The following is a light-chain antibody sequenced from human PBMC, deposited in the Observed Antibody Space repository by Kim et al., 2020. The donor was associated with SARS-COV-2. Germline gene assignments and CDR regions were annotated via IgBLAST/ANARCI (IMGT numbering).Light chain of an antibody. V-gene: IGLV3-1*01. J-gene: IGLJ2*01. CDR2: QDS. CDR3: QAWDSSTVV. CDR1: KLGDKY. Sequence: VPPGQTASITCSGDKLGDKYACLYQQKPGQSPVLVIYQDSKRPSGIPERFSGSNSGNTATLTISGTQAMDEADYYCQAWDSSTVVFGGGTQLTVL.